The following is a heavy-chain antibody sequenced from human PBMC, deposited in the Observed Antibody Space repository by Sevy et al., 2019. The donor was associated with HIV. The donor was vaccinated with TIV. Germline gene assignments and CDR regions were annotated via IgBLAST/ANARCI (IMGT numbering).Heavy chain of an antibody. CDR3: ARAGIVGATDAFDI. CDR1: GFTFSDYY. V-gene: IGHV3-11*01. J-gene: IGHJ3*02. Sequence: GGSLRLSCAASGFTFSDYYMSWIRQAPGKGLEWVSYISSSGSTIYYADSVKGRFTISRDNAKNSLYLQMNSLRAEDTAVYYCARAGIVGATDAFDIWGHGTMVTVSS. D-gene: IGHD1-26*01. CDR2: ISSSGSTI.